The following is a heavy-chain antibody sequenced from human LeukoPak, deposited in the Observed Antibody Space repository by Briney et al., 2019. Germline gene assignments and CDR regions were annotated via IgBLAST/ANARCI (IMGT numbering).Heavy chain of an antibody. CDR1: GGSISSYY. V-gene: IGHV4-59*08. CDR3: ARHGRTTSGSWYGAFDY. D-gene: IGHD6-13*01. Sequence: SETLSLTCTVSGGSISSYYWSWIRQPPEKGLEWIGYIYYSGSTNYNPSPKSRVTISVDTSKNQFSLKLSSVTAADTAVYYCARHGRTTSGSWYGAFDYWGQGTLVTVSS. J-gene: IGHJ4*02. CDR2: IYYSGST.